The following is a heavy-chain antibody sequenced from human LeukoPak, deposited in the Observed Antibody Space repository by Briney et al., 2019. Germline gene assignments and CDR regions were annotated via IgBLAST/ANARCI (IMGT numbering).Heavy chain of an antibody. CDR2: INPNSGGT. CDR3: ASEKASYDSSGYHRSFDY. D-gene: IGHD3-22*01. V-gene: IGHV1-2*02. CDR1: GYTFTGYY. J-gene: IGHJ4*02. Sequence: GASVKVSCKASGYTFTGYYMHWVRQAPGQGLEWMGWINPNSGGTNYAQKFQGRVTMTRDTSISTAYMELSRLRSDDTAVYYCASEKASYDSSGYHRSFDYWGQGTLVTVSS.